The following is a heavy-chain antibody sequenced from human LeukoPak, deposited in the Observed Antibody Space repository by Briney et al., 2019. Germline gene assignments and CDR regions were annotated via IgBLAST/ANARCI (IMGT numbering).Heavy chain of an antibody. V-gene: IGHV3-7*01. J-gene: IGHJ4*02. CDR1: GFTFSSYW. D-gene: IGHD3-10*01. Sequence: GGSLRLSCAASGFTFSSYWMSWVRQAPGKGLEWVPKKKQDGSEKYYVDSVKGRFTISRDNAKNSLYLQMNSLRAEDTAVYYCARGMSTVYYYFDYWGQGTLVTVSS. CDR3: ARGMSTVYYYFDY. CDR2: KKQDGSEK.